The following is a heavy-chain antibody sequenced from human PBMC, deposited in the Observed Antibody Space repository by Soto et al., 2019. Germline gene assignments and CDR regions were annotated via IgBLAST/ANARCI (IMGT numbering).Heavy chain of an antibody. Sequence: QVQLVQSGTEVKKPGASVKVSCKASGYRFTDYVIHWVRQAPGQRLEWMGWIGAGDGKTYYSQNFQGRGSITRDTSAITAYMELSSLISEDTAVYYCVRDNAADRRDDIAFWGQGALVTVSS. D-gene: IGHD2-2*01. V-gene: IGHV1-3*01. CDR1: GYRFTDYV. J-gene: IGHJ4*02. CDR3: VRDNAADRRDDIAF. CDR2: IGAGDGKT.